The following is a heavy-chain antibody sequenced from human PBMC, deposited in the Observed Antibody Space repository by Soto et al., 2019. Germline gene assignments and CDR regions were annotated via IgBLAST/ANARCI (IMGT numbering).Heavy chain of an antibody. Sequence: PSETLSLTCTVSGGSISSYYWSWIRQPPGKGLEWIGYIYYSGSTNYNPSLQSRVTISVDTSKNQFSLKLSSVTAADTAVYYCARGKSSKLNMGFDPRGQGTLVTVSS. CDR1: GGSISSYY. CDR2: IYYSGST. J-gene: IGHJ5*02. D-gene: IGHD1-1*01. CDR3: ARGKSSKLNMGFDP. V-gene: IGHV4-59*01.